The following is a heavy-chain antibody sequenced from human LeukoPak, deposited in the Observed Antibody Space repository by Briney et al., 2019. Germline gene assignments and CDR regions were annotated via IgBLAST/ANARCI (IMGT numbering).Heavy chain of an antibody. Sequence: GGSLRLSCAASGFAFSSYAMSWVRQAPGKGLEWVGRIKSKTDGGTTDYAAPVKGRFTISRDDSKNTLYLQMNSLKTEDTAVYYCTTGLTYYYDSSGYYNCFWGQGTLVTVSS. D-gene: IGHD3-22*01. CDR3: TTGLTYYYDSSGYYNCF. J-gene: IGHJ4*02. CDR1: GFAFSSYA. V-gene: IGHV3-15*01. CDR2: IKSKTDGGTT.